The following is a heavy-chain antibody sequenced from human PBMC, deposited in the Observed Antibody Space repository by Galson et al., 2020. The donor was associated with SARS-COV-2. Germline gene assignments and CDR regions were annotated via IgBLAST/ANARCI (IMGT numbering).Heavy chain of an antibody. Sequence: GGSLRLSCAASGFTFSSYGMHWVRQAPGKGLEWVAVISYDGSNKYYADSVKGRFTISRDNSKNTLYLQMNSLRAEDTAVYYCASPFHQWLVSSPFDYWGQGTLVTVSS. D-gene: IGHD6-19*01. J-gene: IGHJ4*02. V-gene: IGHV3-30*03. CDR1: GFTFSSYG. CDR3: ASPFHQWLVSSPFDY. CDR2: ISYDGSNK.